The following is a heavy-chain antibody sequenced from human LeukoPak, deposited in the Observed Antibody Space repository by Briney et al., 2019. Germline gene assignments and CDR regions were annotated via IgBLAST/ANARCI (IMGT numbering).Heavy chain of an antibody. D-gene: IGHD6-19*01. CDR2: INPNSGGT. J-gene: IGHJ3*02. V-gene: IGHV1-2*02. Sequence: ASVKVSCKASGYTFTGCYMHWVRQAPGQGLEWMGWINPNSGGTNYAQKFQGRVTMTRDTSISTAYMELSRLRSDDTAVYYCARSVAGTGYDAFDIWGQGTMVTVSS. CDR1: GYTFTGCY. CDR3: ARSVAGTGYDAFDI.